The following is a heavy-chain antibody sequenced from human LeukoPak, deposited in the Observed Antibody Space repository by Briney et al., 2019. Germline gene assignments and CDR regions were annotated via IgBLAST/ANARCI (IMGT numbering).Heavy chain of an antibody. J-gene: IGHJ4*02. CDR1: GTTLRKYE. CDR2: ISSGGQTI. V-gene: IGHV3-48*03. Sequence: GGSLRLSCAAPGTTLRKYEMHWVRQAPGKGLEWLSYISSGGQTISYRDSVKGRFTVSRDNSKNPVYLQMHSLRAEDTAVYYCATCPPSSWSYFDFWGQGALVTVSS. D-gene: IGHD6-13*01. CDR3: ATCPPSSWSYFDF.